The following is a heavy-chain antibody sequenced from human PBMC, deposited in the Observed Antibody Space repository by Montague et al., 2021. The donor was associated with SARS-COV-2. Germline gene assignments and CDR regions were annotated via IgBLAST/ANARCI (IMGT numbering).Heavy chain of an antibody. Sequence: SXTLSLTCAVYGGSFSGYYWTWIRQSPGKGLEWIAEINHSGTTNYNFNPSLRSRVTISVDTSKSQFSLKLSSVTAADTGVYYCARGDPQTLTLIGLRGKAASDYWGQGTLVTVSS. CDR2: INHSGTT. CDR1: GGSFSGYY. J-gene: IGHJ4*02. V-gene: IGHV4-34*01. D-gene: IGHD4-23*01. CDR3: ARGDPQTLTLIGLRGKAASDY.